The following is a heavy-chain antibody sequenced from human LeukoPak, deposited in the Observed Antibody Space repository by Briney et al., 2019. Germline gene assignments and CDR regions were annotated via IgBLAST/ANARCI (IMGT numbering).Heavy chain of an antibody. J-gene: IGHJ4*02. D-gene: IGHD5-18*01. Sequence: SVKVSCKASGGTFSSYAISWVRQAPGQGLEWTGRIIPIFGTANYAQKFQGRVTITTDESTSTAYMELSSLRSEDTAVYYCARSLTPLTDVDTAMMGYWGQGTLVTVSS. V-gene: IGHV1-69*05. CDR2: IIPIFGTA. CDR1: GGTFSSYA. CDR3: ARSLTPLTDVDTAMMGY.